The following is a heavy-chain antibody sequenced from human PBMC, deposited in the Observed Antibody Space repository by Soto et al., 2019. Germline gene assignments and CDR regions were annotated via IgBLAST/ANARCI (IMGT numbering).Heavy chain of an antibody. Sequence: PSETLSLTCTVSDGSITSYYWSWIRQPPGKELEWIGYIYYSGATNYNPSRKCRVTISVDTSKNQFSLRLGYVTAADTAVYYCERNTYYDSTGTSDYWGQGTLVTVSS. CDR1: DGSITSYY. CDR2: IYYSGAT. J-gene: IGHJ4*02. V-gene: IGHV4-59*01. D-gene: IGHD3-22*01. CDR3: ERNTYYDSTGTSDY.